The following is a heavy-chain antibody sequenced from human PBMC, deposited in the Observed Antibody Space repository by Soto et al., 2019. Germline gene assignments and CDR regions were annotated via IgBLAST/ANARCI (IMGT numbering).Heavy chain of an antibody. J-gene: IGHJ4*02. V-gene: IGHV4-39*01. CDR1: GGSISSNNYF. Sequence: QLQLQESGPGLVEPSETLTLTCTVSGGSISSNNYFWGWIRQPPGKGLEWIGSISYSGSTYYNPSLKSRVTISVDTSKNQFSLKLSSVTAADTAVYYCARHADLYYFDYWGQGTLVTVSS. CDR2: ISYSGST. CDR3: ARHADLYYFDY.